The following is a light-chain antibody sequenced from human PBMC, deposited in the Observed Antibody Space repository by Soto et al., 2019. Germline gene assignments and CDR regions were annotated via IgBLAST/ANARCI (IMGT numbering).Light chain of an antibody. CDR3: SSYTSSSIPV. CDR1: SSDVGGYNY. V-gene: IGLV2-14*01. CDR2: DVS. Sequence: QSALTQPASVSGSPGQSITISCTGTSSDVGGYNYVSWYQQHPGKAPKLMIYDVSNRPSGVSNRFSASKSGNTASLTISGLQAEDEADYFCSSYTSSSIPVFGGGTKLTVL. J-gene: IGLJ7*01.